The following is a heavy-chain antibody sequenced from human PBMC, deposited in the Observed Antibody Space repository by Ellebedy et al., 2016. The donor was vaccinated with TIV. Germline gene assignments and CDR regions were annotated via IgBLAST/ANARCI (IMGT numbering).Heavy chain of an antibody. CDR1: GGSFSGYF. D-gene: IGHD2-21*02. CDR2: INYSGST. CDR3: ARGRRWGDS. J-gene: IGHJ4*02. V-gene: IGHV4-34*01. Sequence: MPSETLSLTCAVFGGSFSGYFWTWIRQPPGKGLEWFGEINYSGSTNYNPSLKSPVTISLDTSTNQFSLKLSSVTAADTAVYYRARGRRWGDSWGQGTLVTVSS.